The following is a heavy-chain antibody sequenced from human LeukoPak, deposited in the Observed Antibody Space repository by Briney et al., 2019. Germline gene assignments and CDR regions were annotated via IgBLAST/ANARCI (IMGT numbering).Heavy chain of an antibody. D-gene: IGHD3-10*01. Sequence: ASVKVSCKASGYTFTSYGISWVRQAPGQGLEWMGWISAYNGNTNYAQKLQGRVTMTTDTSTSTAYMELRSLRSDDTAVYYCARVPPITMVRGVPIDYWGQGTLVTVSS. CDR1: GYTFTSYG. V-gene: IGHV1-18*01. CDR2: ISAYNGNT. J-gene: IGHJ4*02. CDR3: ARVPPITMVRGVPIDY.